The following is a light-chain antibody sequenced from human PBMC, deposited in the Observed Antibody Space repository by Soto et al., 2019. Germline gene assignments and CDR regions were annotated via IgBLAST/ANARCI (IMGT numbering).Light chain of an antibody. CDR1: QGIRND. CDR2: AAS. J-gene: IGKJ4*01. V-gene: IGKV1-6*01. Sequence: VQMTQSPSPLSASVASRVTLTRRASQGIRNDLGWYQQKQGKAPKILIYAASSLQSGVPSRFSGSGYGTDFNLTISSLQTEDFATYYCQQANSFPLTFGGGTKVDIK. CDR3: QQANSFPLT.